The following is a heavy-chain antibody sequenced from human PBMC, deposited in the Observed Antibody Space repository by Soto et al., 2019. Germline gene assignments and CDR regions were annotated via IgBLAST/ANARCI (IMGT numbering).Heavy chain of an antibody. CDR1: GFSLTTSGVG. CDR2: VFWDDDK. Sequence: QITLKESGPTLVKPTQTLTLTCTFSGFSLTTSGVGMGWIRQPPGKALEWLALVFWDDDKRYSPSLKSRPTITKDTSKNQVVLTMTNMDPVDTATYYCAHTRAPRIFDYWGQGTLVTVSS. D-gene: IGHD2-15*01. J-gene: IGHJ4*02. CDR3: AHTRAPRIFDY. V-gene: IGHV2-5*02.